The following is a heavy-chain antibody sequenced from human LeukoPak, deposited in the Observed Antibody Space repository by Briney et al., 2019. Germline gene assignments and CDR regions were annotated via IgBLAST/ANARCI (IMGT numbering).Heavy chain of an antibody. Sequence: KASETQSLTCTVSSVSLTNYYWSWIRQPPGKGLEWIGYIFFSGTTNYNPSLKSRVTISVDTSKNQFSLKMTSVTAADTAVYFCARVGSGGAWFDFWGQGTLVTVSS. V-gene: IGHV4-59*01. CDR1: SVSLTNYY. J-gene: IGHJ4*02. CDR2: IFFSGTT. D-gene: IGHD6-19*01. CDR3: ARVGSGGAWFDF.